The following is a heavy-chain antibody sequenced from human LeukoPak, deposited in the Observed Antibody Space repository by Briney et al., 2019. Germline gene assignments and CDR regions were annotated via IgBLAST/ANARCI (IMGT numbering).Heavy chain of an antibody. CDR2: IKQDGSEK. V-gene: IGHV3-7*01. Sequence: GGSLRLSCAASEFTFSSYWMSWVRQAPGTGLEWVANIKQDGSEKYYVDSVKGRFTISRDNARNSLYLQMNSLRAEDTAVYYCASRDGSYGYWGQGTLVTVSS. D-gene: IGHD1-26*01. J-gene: IGHJ4*02. CDR1: EFTFSSYW. CDR3: ASRDGSYGY.